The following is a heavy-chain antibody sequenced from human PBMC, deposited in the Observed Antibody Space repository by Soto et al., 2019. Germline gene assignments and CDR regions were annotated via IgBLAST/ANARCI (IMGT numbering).Heavy chain of an antibody. CDR2: IAYDGRNK. J-gene: IGHJ4*02. Sequence: QVQLVESGGGVVQPGRSLRLSCAASGFTFSSYAMHWVRQAPGKGLEWVAVIAYDGRNKYYADSVKGRFTISRDNSKNTLYLQMNSLRIEDTAVYSCASELERVFDCWGQGTLVTVSS. CDR3: ASELERVFDC. CDR1: GFTFSSYA. V-gene: IGHV3-30*04. D-gene: IGHD1-1*01.